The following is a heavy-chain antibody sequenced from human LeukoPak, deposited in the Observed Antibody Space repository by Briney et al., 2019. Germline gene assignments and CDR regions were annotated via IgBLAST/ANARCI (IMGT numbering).Heavy chain of an antibody. CDR2: IYYSGST. CDR1: GGSISPYY. Sequence: SETLSLTCTVSGGSISPYYWSWIRQPPGKGLEWIGYIYYSGSTNYNPSLKSRVTISVDTSKNQFSLKLSSVTAADTAVYYCARVRFERQFDYWGQGTLVTVSS. V-gene: IGHV4-59*01. D-gene: IGHD1-1*01. J-gene: IGHJ4*02. CDR3: ARVRFERQFDY.